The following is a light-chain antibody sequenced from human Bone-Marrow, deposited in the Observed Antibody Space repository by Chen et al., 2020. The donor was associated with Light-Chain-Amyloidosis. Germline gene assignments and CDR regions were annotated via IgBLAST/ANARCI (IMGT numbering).Light chain of an antibody. CDR1: NIGSTS. J-gene: IGLJ3*02. Sequence: SYVLTQPSSVSGAAGQTDTSDCGGNNIGSTSVHWYQQTPVQAPLLVVYDDSDRPSGIPERLSGSNSGNTATLTISRVEAGDEADYYCQVWDRSSDRPVFGGGTKLTVL. CDR2: DDS. V-gene: IGLV3-21*02. CDR3: QVWDRSSDRPV.